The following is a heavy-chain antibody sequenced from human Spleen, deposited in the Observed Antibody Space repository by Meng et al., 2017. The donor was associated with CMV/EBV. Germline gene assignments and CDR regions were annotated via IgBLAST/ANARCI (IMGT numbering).Heavy chain of an antibody. V-gene: IGHV4-39*01. CDR3: ARHGEQLVPYYFDY. CDR2: IYYSGST. CDR1: GGSISSNTHY. J-gene: IGHJ4*02. Sequence: GSLRLSCIVSGGSISSNTHYWEWVRQPPGKGLEWIGSIYYSGSTYYNPSLKSRVTISVDTSKNQFSLKLSSVTAADTAVYYCARHGEQLVPYYFDYWGQGTLVTVSS. D-gene: IGHD6-6*01.